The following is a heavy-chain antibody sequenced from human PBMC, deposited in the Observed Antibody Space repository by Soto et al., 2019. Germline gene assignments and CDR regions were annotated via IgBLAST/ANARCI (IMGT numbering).Heavy chain of an antibody. CDR1: GYTFTSYG. J-gene: IGHJ4*02. Sequence: ASVKVSCKASGYTFTSYGISWVRQAPGQGLEWMGWISAYNGNTNYAQKLQGRVTMTTDTSTSTAYMELRSLRSDDTAVYYCARVFAGPGAADIVVVVAATPNYFDYWGQGTLVTVSS. CDR3: ARVFAGPGAADIVVVVAATPNYFDY. D-gene: IGHD2-15*01. V-gene: IGHV1-18*01. CDR2: ISAYNGNT.